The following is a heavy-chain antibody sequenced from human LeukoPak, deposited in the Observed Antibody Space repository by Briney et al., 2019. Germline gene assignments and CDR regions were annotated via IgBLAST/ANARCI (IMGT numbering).Heavy chain of an antibody. CDR3: ASLNWNDVYYYYYYYMDV. D-gene: IGHD1-1*01. Sequence: PGGSLRLSCAASGFTFSSYWMSWVRQAPGKGLEWVANIKQDGSEKYYVDSVKGRFTISRDNAKNSLYLQMNSLRAEDTAVYYCASLNWNDVYYYYYYYMDVWGKGTTVTVSS. J-gene: IGHJ6*03. V-gene: IGHV3-7*01. CDR1: GFTFSSYW. CDR2: IKQDGSEK.